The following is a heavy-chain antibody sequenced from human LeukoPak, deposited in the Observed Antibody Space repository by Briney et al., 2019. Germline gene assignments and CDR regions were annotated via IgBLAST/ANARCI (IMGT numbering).Heavy chain of an antibody. J-gene: IGHJ4*02. D-gene: IGHD1-26*01. CDR2: INPSGGST. V-gene: IGHV1-46*01. CDR1: GYTFTSYY. CDR3: ARRGIGDVGTTTPDFDY. Sequence: GASVKVSCKASGYTFTSYYIHWVRQAPGQGLEWMEIINPSGGSTIYAQKFQGRVTMTRDMSTSTVYMELSSLRSEDTAVYYCARRGIGDVGTTTPDFDYWGQGTLVTVSS.